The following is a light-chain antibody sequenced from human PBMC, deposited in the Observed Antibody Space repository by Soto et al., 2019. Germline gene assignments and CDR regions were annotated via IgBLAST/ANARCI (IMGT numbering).Light chain of an antibody. V-gene: IGKV3-11*01. CDR3: QQRSNWPWT. Sequence: IVLTQSPGTLSLSPGERATLSCRASQSVRRYLAWFQQRPGQAPRLLIFDASNRAPGIPARFSGSGSGTDFTLTISSLEPEDFAVYYCQQRSNWPWTFGQGTRLEIK. J-gene: IGKJ5*01. CDR1: QSVRRY. CDR2: DAS.